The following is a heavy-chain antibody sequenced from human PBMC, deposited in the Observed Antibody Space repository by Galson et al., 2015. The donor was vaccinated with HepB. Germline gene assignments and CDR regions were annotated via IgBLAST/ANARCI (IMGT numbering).Heavy chain of an antibody. J-gene: IGHJ4*02. Sequence: SVKVSCKASGYIFTGYSIHWVRQTPGQRLEWMGWINTANGNTKYSQKFQDRVTITRDTSASTAYMELSSLRSEDTAVFYCARHRYDFRRGMITIPVDYWGQGTLVTVSS. CDR2: INTANGNT. CDR1: GYIFTGYS. CDR3: ARHRYDFRRGMITIPVDY. D-gene: IGHD3-3*01. V-gene: IGHV1-3*04.